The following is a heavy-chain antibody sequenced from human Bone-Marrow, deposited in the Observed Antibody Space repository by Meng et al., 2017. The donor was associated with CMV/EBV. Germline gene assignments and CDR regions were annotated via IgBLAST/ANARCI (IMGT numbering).Heavy chain of an antibody. CDR2: ISWNSGSI. CDR1: EFIFDDYA. Sequence: SLNISCAASEFIFDDYAMHWVRQAPGKGLEWVSGISWNSGSIDYADSVKGRFTISRDNAKNSLYLQMNNLRAEDTALYYCATYKQELDDRLQSFDYWGQGTLVTVSS. CDR3: ATYKQELDDRLQSFDY. J-gene: IGHJ4*02. V-gene: IGHV3-9*01. D-gene: IGHD6-13*01.